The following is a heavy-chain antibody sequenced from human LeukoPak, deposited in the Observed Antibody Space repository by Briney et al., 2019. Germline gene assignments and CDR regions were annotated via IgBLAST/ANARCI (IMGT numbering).Heavy chain of an antibody. J-gene: IGHJ5*02. V-gene: IGHV4-59*08. D-gene: IGHD3-10*01. Sequence: PSETLSLTCTVSGGSISSYHWSWIRQPPGKGLEWIGYIYYSGSTNYNPSLKSRVTISVDTSKNQFSLKLSSVTAADTAVYYCARLATRITMVRGVTRNWFDPWGQGTLVTVSS. CDR1: GGSISSYH. CDR3: ARLATRITMVRGVTRNWFDP. CDR2: IYYSGST.